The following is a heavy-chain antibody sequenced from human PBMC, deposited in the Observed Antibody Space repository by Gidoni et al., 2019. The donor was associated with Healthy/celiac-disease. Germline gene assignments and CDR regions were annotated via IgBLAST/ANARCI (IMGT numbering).Heavy chain of an antibody. Sequence: EVQLVESGGGLVKPGGSLRLSCAASGFTFSRYSMNWVRQAPGKGLEWVSSISSSRSYIYYADSVKGRFTISRDNAKNSLYLQMNSLRAEDTAVYYCARDRWELQYFDYWGQGTLVTVSS. D-gene: IGHD1-26*01. CDR1: GFTFSRYS. CDR3: ARDRWELQYFDY. CDR2: ISSSRSYI. J-gene: IGHJ4*02. V-gene: IGHV3-21*06.